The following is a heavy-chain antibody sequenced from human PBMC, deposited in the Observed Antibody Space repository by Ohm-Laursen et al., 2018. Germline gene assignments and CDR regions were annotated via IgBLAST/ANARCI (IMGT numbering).Heavy chain of an antibody. D-gene: IGHD3-9*01. Sequence: SDTLSLTCTVSGGSISSYYWSWIRQPAGKGLEWIGRIYTSGSTNYNPSLKSRVTMSVDTSKNQFSLKLSSVTAADTAVYYCARLPEDFDWYGWFDPWGQGTLVTVSS. J-gene: IGHJ5*02. CDR2: IYTSGST. V-gene: IGHV4-4*07. CDR1: GGSISSYY. CDR3: ARLPEDFDWYGWFDP.